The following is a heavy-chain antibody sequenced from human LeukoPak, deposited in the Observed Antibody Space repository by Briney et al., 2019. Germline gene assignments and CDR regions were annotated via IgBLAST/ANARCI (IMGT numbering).Heavy chain of an antibody. V-gene: IGHV1-24*01. CDR3: ATVHGGDYYDSSGYRTNWFDP. CDR2: FDPEDGET. D-gene: IGHD3-22*01. J-gene: IGHJ5*02. Sequence: ASVKVSCEVSGYTLTELSMHWVRQAPGKGLEWMGGFDPEDGETIYAQKFQGRVAMTEDTSTDTAYMELSSLRSEDTAVYYCATVHGGDYYDSSGYRTNWFDPWGQGTLVTVSS. CDR1: GYTLTELS.